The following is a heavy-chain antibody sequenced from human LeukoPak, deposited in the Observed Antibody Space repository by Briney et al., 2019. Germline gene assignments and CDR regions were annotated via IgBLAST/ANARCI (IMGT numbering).Heavy chain of an antibody. V-gene: IGHV1-18*01. Sequence: GASVKVSCNASGYTFSSSGISWVRQAPGQGLGWMGWISAYNGNTSYAQKLQGRVTMTTDTSTRTAYMELRSLRSDDTAVYYGARAGVGVYSGSYFDYWGQGTLVTVSS. CDR3: ARAGVGVYSGSYFDY. D-gene: IGHD1-26*01. J-gene: IGHJ4*02. CDR2: ISAYNGNT. CDR1: GYTFSSSG.